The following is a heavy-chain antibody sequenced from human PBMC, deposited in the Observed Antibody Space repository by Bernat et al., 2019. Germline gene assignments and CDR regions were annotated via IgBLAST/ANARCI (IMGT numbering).Heavy chain of an antibody. CDR1: GYTFSKYV. CDR2: YNPGNGDT. Sequence: GGEVRRPGASGKVSCKASGYTFSKYVIDWVRRAPGQGHEWMGWYNPGNGDTHYSEKFQGRITITRDTSASIVYMELSSLTSEDTAVYYCAKEGFDPWGQGTLVTVSS. CDR3: AKEGFDP. J-gene: IGHJ5*02. V-gene: IGHV1-3*01.